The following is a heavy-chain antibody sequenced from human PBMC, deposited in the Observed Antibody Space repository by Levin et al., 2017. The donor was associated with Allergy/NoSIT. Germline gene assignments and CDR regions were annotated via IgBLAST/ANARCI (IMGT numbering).Heavy chain of an antibody. CDR3: ASGRVGENWDFEI. Sequence: PGGSLRLSCAASGLTVSNNHMSWVRQAPGRGLEWFSFLYSAGSTYYADSVKGRFTISRDNSKNTLYLQLNSLSAEDTAVYYCASGRVGENWDFEIWGRGNLVTVSS. D-gene: IGHD1-26*01. CDR2: LYSAGST. V-gene: IGHV3-53*01. J-gene: IGHJ2*01. CDR1: GLTVSNNH.